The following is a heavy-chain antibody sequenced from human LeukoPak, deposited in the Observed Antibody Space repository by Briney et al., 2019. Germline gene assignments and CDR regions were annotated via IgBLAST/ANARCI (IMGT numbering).Heavy chain of an antibody. D-gene: IGHD1-26*01. CDR3: ARERPVGATPFDF. Sequence: GGSLRLSCAASGFTFSTYAMNWIRQAPGKGLEWVAYIAATSGYTNYADSVRGRFTISRDNVKNSLYLQMNSLRDEDTAVYFCARERPVGATPFDFWGQGTLVTVSS. J-gene: IGHJ4*02. CDR2: IAATSGYT. V-gene: IGHV3-11*06. CDR1: GFTFSTYA.